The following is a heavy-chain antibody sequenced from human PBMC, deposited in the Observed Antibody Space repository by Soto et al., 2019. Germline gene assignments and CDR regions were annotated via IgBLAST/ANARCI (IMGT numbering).Heavy chain of an antibody. D-gene: IGHD1-1*01. Sequence: SETLSLTCTVSGDSISRGNYQWSWIRQPPGKGLEWIGYIHDRGSTNYNPSLKSRVIISIDTSKNQFSLRLISVTTEDAAVYYCARHSNWRGFDYWGQGTQVTVSS. J-gene: IGHJ4*02. CDR3: ARHSNWRGFDY. V-gene: IGHV4-61*01. CDR2: IHDRGST. CDR1: GDSISRGNYQ.